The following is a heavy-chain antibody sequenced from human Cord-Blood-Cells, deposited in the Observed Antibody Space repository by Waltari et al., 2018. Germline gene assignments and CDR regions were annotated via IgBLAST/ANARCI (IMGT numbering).Heavy chain of an antibody. CDR2: IIPILGIA. CDR1: GGTFSSYA. Sequence: QVQLVQSGAEVKKPGSSVKVSCKASGGTFSSYAISWVRQAPGQGLEWMGRIIPILGIANYAQKFQGRVTITADKSTSTAYMELSSLRSEDTAVYYCARAIHYDFWSGYFDYWGQGTLVTVSS. J-gene: IGHJ4*02. V-gene: IGHV1-69*09. CDR3: ARAIHYDFWSGYFDY. D-gene: IGHD3-3*01.